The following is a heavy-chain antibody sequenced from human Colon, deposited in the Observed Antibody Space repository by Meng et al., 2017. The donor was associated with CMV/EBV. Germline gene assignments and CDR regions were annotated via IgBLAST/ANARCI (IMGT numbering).Heavy chain of an antibody. J-gene: IGHJ2*01. Sequence: QVQAQEPGPGLVRASEPLSLTCTCSGDSLSGRSYYWGWISQPPGKGLEWIASIYYTGNDYHNPSLKSRVTISIDTSNNQFSLRLTSVTAADTAVYYCARMALHWYFDLWGRGTLVTVSS. CDR2: IYYTGND. V-gene: IGHV4-39*07. D-gene: IGHD5-24*01. CDR1: GDSLSGRSYY. CDR3: ARMALHWYFDL.